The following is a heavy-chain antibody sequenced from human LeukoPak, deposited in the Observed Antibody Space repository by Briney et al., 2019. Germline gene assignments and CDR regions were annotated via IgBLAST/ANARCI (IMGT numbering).Heavy chain of an antibody. CDR1: GFTFSSYA. J-gene: IGHJ4*02. V-gene: IGHV3-23*01. CDR2: ISGSGGST. CDR3: AKEISPSIAGAGTPFDY. D-gene: IGHD6-19*01. Sequence: GGSLRLSCTASGFTFSSYAMSWVRQSPGRGLEWVSDISGSGGSTYYADSVKGRFTISRDNSKNTLYLQMNSLRAEDTAVYYCAKEISPSIAGAGTPFDYWGQGTLVTVSS.